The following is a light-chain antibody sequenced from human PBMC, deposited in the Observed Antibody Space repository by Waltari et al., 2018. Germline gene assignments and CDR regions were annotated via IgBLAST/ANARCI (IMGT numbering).Light chain of an antibody. Sequence: NFILTQTHSVSESPGNTVTISCTRSSGSIGSSYVQWYQQRPGSAPTTVIYEDYQRPSGLPGRFSGSIYSSSNSAYVTISGLKPEDEADYYCQSYDNDNVVFGGGTRLTVL. CDR3: QSYDNDNVV. CDR2: EDY. V-gene: IGLV6-57*03. J-gene: IGLJ3*02. CDR1: SGSIGSSY.